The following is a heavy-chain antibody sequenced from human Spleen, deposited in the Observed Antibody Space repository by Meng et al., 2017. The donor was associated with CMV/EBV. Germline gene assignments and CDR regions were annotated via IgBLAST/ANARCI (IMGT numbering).Heavy chain of an antibody. V-gene: IGHV4-34*01. CDR1: GGSFSGYY. CDR2: INHSGST. D-gene: IGHD3-3*01. Sequence: SETLSLTCAVYGGSFSGYYWSWIRQPPGKGLEWIGEINHSGSTNYNPSLKSRVTISVDTSKNQFSLKLSSVTAADTAVYYWARTAYYDFWRAPPDPWGQGTLVTVSS. J-gene: IGHJ5*02. CDR3: ARTAYYDFWRAPPDP.